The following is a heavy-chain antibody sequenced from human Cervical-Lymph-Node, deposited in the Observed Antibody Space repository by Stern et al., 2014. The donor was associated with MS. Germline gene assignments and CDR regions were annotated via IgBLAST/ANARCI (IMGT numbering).Heavy chain of an antibody. D-gene: IGHD4-17*01. V-gene: IGHV3-66*02. CDR3: ARDRMTTVTTYYFDS. CDR1: GFIVSNYY. CDR2: IYTSGKT. Sequence: VQLVESGGGLVQPGGSLRLSCAASGFIVSNYYMSWVRQAPGQGLEWVSIIYTSGKTYYADSVKGRFVISRDESKNTLYLQMDSLRPEDTAVYYCARDRMTTVTTYYFDSWGQGTRVTVSS. J-gene: IGHJ4*02.